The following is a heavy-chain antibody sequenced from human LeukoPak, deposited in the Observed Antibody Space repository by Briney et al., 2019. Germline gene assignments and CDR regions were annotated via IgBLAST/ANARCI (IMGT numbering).Heavy chain of an antibody. CDR1: GFPFSSYA. CDR3: VRGYSFGPYGMDV. CDR2: ISDSGGST. V-gene: IGHV3-64D*09. J-gene: IGHJ6*02. Sequence: GGSLRLSRSASGFPFSSYAVHWVRQAPGKGLEYVSAISDSGGSTYYADSVKGRFTISRDNSKNTLYLQMSSLRAEDTAVYFCVRGYSFGPYGMDVWGQGTTVTVSS. D-gene: IGHD2-15*01.